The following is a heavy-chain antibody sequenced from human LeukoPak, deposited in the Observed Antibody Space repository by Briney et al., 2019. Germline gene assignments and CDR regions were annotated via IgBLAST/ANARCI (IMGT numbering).Heavy chain of an antibody. V-gene: IGHV1-69*05. J-gene: IGHJ3*02. CDR2: IIPILGTA. CDR1: GGTFSSYA. Sequence: SVKVSCKASGGTFSSYAISWVRQAPGQGLEWMGGIIPILGTANYAQKFQGRVTITTDESTSTAYMELSSLRSEDTAVYYCARDEGRFLEWLGAFDIWGQGTMVTVSS. D-gene: IGHD3-3*01. CDR3: ARDEGRFLEWLGAFDI.